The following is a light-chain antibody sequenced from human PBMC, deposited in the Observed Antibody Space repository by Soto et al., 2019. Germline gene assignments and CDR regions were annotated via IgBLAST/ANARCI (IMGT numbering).Light chain of an antibody. CDR2: AAS. CDR3: QQYYSYPYT. Sequence: TQSPSSFSASTGDRVSITCRASQGISSYLAWYQQKPGKAPKLLIYAASTLQSGVPSRFSGSGSGTDFTLTISCLQSEDFATYYCQQYYSYPYTFGQGTKGDIK. J-gene: IGKJ2*01. V-gene: IGKV1-8*01. CDR1: QGISSY.